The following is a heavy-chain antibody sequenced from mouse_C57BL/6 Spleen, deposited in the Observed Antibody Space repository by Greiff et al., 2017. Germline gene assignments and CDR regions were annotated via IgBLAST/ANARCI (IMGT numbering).Heavy chain of an antibody. Sequence: EVQLQQSGAELVRPGASVKLSCTASGFNIKDDYMHWVKQRPEQGLEWIGWIDPENGDTEYASKFQGKATITADTSSNTSYLQLSSLTSEDTAVYYCTIDSSGYPFAYWGQGTLVTVSA. CDR1: GFNIKDDY. D-gene: IGHD3-2*02. J-gene: IGHJ3*01. V-gene: IGHV14-4*01. CDR2: IDPENGDT. CDR3: TIDSSGYPFAY.